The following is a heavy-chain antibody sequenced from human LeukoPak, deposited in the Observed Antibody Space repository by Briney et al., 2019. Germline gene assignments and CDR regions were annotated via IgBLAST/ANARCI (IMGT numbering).Heavy chain of an antibody. D-gene: IGHD3-22*01. CDR2: ISYDGSNK. Sequence: GGSLRLSCAASGFTFSSSGMHWVRQAPGKGLEWVAVISYDGSNKYYADSVKGRFSISRDNSKNTLYLQMNSLRAEDTAVYYCARGDYYDSSGYLVPMDVWGQGTTVTVSS. CDR1: GFTFSSSG. CDR3: ARGDYYDSSGYLVPMDV. V-gene: IGHV3-30*03. J-gene: IGHJ6*02.